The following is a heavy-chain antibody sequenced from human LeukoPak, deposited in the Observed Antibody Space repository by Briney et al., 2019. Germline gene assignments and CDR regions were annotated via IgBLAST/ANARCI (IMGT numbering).Heavy chain of an antibody. CDR1: GGSFSGYY. V-gene: IGHV4-34*01. CDR2: INHSGST. J-gene: IGHJ4*02. CDR3: ARAGYSSSWYGY. D-gene: IGHD6-13*01. Sequence: SETLSLTCAVYGGSFSGYYWSWIRQPPGKGLEWIGEINHSGSTNYNPSLKSRVTISVDTSKNLFSLKLSSVTAADTAVYYCARAGYSSSWYGYWGQGTLVTVSS.